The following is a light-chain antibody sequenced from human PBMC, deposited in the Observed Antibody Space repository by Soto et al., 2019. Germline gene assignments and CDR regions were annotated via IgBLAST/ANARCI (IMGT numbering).Light chain of an antibody. CDR1: QTISSW. Sequence: DIQMTQSPSTLSGSVGDRVTITCRASQTISSWLAWYQQKPGKAPKLLIYKASTLKSGVPSRFSGSGSGTEFTLPISRLQPDDFSTYYCQHYNSYSEAFGQGTKVELK. CDR2: KAS. CDR3: QHYNSYSEA. V-gene: IGKV1-5*03. J-gene: IGKJ1*01.